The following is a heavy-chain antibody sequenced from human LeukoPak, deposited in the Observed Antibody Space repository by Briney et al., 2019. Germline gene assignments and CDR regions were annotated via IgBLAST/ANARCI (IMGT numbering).Heavy chain of an antibody. CDR3: ARDLGEGAFDI. Sequence: SETLSLTCTVSGGSVSSGSYYWSWIRQPPGKGLEWIGYIYYSGSTNYNPSLKSRVTISVDTSKNQFSLKLSSVTAADTAVYYCARDLGEGAFDIWGQGTMVTVSS. CDR1: GGSVSSGSYY. J-gene: IGHJ3*02. D-gene: IGHD3-16*01. V-gene: IGHV4-61*01. CDR2: IYYSGST.